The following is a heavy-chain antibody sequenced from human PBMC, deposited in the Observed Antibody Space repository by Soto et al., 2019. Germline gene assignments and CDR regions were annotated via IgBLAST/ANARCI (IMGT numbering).Heavy chain of an antibody. CDR1: GFTFSTYT. J-gene: IGHJ4*02. CDR3: ARASGIMVAHNYVDF. D-gene: IGHD2-8*01. Sequence: GGSLRLSCEAFGFTFSTYTMNWVRQAPGKGLEWVSYISSSGRTISYADPVKGRFSISRDNAKNSLYLQMNSLRGEDTAVYYCARASGIMVAHNYVDFWGQGTLVTVSS. V-gene: IGHV3-48*04. CDR2: ISSSGRTI.